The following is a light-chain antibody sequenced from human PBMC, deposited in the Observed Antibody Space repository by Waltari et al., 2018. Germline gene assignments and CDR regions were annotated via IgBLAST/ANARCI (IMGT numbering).Light chain of an antibody. V-gene: IGKV2-28*01. CDR1: QSLLNSNGYTY. Sequence: DIVMTQSPLSLSVIPGEPASISCRSSQSLLNSNGYTYLDWYLQKPGQSLQLLIYLGSYRASGVPDRFSGSGSGTDFTLKISRVEAEDVGVYYCMQALETIFTFGPGTKVDIK. CDR2: LGS. J-gene: IGKJ3*01. CDR3: MQALETIFT.